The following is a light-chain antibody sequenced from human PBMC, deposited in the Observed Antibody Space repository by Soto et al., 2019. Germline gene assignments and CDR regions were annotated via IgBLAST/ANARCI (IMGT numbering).Light chain of an antibody. CDR3: SSYTSSSTLVV. CDR2: EVS. Sequence: QSVLTQPRSVSDSPGQSVTISCTGTSSDVGGYNYVSWYQQHPGKAPKVMIYEVSNRPSGVSNRFSGSKSGNTASLTISGLQAEDEADYYCSSYTSSSTLVVFGGGTKLTVL. J-gene: IGLJ2*01. V-gene: IGLV2-14*01. CDR1: SSDVGGYNY.